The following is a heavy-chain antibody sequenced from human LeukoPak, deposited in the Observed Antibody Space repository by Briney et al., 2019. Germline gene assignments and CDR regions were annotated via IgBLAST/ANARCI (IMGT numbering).Heavy chain of an antibody. CDR3: ARPRIAAAGNYYYYGMDV. J-gene: IGHJ6*02. Sequence: SVKVFCKASGGTFSSYAISWVRQAPGQGLEWMGRIIPILGIANYAQKFQGRVTITADKSTSTAYMELSSLRSEDTAVYYCARPRIAAAGNYYYYGMDVWGQGTTVTVSS. V-gene: IGHV1-69*04. D-gene: IGHD6-13*01. CDR2: IIPILGIA. CDR1: GGTFSSYA.